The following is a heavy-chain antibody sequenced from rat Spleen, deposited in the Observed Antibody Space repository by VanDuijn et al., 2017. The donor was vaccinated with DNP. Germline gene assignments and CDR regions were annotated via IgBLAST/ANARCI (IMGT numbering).Heavy chain of an antibody. CDR2: ISSAGST. Sequence: EVQLQESGPGLLKPSQSLSLTCSVTGYSISTSYRWNWIRKFPGNKLEWMGFISSAGSTNYNPSLKSRISITRDTSKNQFFLHLNSVTTEDTATYYCARWSDYFDYWGQGVMVTVSS. CDR1: GYSISTSYR. D-gene: IGHD4-2*01. V-gene: IGHV3-3*01. J-gene: IGHJ2*01. CDR3: ARWSDYFDY.